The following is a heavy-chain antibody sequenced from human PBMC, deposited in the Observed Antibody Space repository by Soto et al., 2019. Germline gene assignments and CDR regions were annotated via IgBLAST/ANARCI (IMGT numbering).Heavy chain of an antibody. D-gene: IGHD1-26*01. V-gene: IGHV3-23*01. CDR1: GFTFGSYA. J-gene: IGHJ4*02. Sequence: EVQLLESGGGLVQPGGSLRLSCAASGFTFGSYAMSWVRQSPGKGLEWVSGISGSGVSTYYADSVRGRFTISRDNSKNTVYLQMNSLRAEDTAVYYCAKRSALPPYSGIDWGQGTLVTVSS. CDR3: AKRSALPPYSGID. CDR2: ISGSGVST.